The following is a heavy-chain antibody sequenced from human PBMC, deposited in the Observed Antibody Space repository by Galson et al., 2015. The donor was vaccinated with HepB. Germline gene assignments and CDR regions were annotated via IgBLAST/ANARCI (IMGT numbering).Heavy chain of an antibody. J-gene: IGHJ4*02. D-gene: IGHD6-13*01. Sequence: SLRLSCAASGFTFSGSAMHWVRQASGRGLEWVGRIGSKANSYATAYAASVKGRFTLSRDDSTNTAYMQMNSLKTEDTAVYYCTRLGDLSGYSSLWGQGTLVTVSS. CDR2: IGSKANSYAT. CDR1: GFTFSGSA. CDR3: TRLGDLSGYSSL. V-gene: IGHV3-73*01.